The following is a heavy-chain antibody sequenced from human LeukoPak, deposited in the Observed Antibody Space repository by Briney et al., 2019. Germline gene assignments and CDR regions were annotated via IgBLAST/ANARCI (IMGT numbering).Heavy chain of an antibody. CDR1: GYTFTGYY. J-gene: IGHJ4*02. V-gene: IGHV1-2*02. CDR2: INPNSGGT. Sequence: ASAKVSCKASGYTFTGYYMHWVRQAPGQGLEWTGWINPNSGGTNYTQKFQGRVTMTRDTSISTAYMELSRLRSDDTAVYYCARGYSYGDFDYWGQGTLVTVSS. D-gene: IGHD5-18*01. CDR3: ARGYSYGDFDY.